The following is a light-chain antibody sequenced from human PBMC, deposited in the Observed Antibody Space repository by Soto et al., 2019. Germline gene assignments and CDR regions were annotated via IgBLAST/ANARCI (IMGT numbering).Light chain of an antibody. CDR2: DVS. Sequence: QSALTQPASVPASPGQSITLSCTGTSSDVGGCNCVSWFQQHPGKAPKLLIYDVSNRPSGVSDRFSGSKSGNTASLTISGLQAEDEAVFYCITYTPAFSTGGYDFG. CDR3: ITYTPAFSTGGYD. J-gene: IGLJ1*01. V-gene: IGLV2-14*01. CDR1: SSDVGGCNC.